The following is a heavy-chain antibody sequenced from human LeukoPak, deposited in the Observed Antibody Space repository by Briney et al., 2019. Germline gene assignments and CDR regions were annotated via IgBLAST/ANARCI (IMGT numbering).Heavy chain of an antibody. D-gene: IGHD2-2*01. Sequence: SETLSLTCTVSGSISSYYWSWIRQPPGKGLEWIGYIYTSGSTNYNPSLKSRVTISVDTSKNQFFLDLSSVTAADTAVYYCARQKCTSTSCLTKNAFDIWGQGTMVTVSS. J-gene: IGHJ3*02. V-gene: IGHV4-4*09. CDR1: GSISSYY. CDR3: ARQKCTSTSCLTKNAFDI. CDR2: IYTSGST.